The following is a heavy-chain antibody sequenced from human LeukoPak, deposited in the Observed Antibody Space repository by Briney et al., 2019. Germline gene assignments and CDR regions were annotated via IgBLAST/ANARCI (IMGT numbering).Heavy chain of an antibody. J-gene: IGHJ4*02. V-gene: IGHV3-30*04. CDR3: ARAYIVGATNFDY. CDR1: GFTFWNYA. CDR2: ISYDGINK. Sequence: GGSLRLSCVASGFTFWNYAMHWVRQAPGKGLEWVAVISYDGINKYYADSVKGRFTVSRDNSKNTLNLQMNSLRTEDTAVYYCARAYIVGATNFDYWGQGTLVTVSS. D-gene: IGHD1-26*01.